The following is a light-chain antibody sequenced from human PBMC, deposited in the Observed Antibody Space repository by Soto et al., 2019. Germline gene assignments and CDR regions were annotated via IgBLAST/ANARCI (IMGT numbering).Light chain of an antibody. J-gene: IGKJ5*01. CDR1: HDISNC. CDR3: QQYNSYSIT. CDR2: DAF. V-gene: IGKV1-33*01. Sequence: DIQMTQSPSSLSASVGDRVTITCQASHDISNCLNWYQQKPGKAPKLLIYDAFNSETGVPSRFSGSGSGTDFTFTISSLQPEDIATYYCQQYNSYSITFGQGTRLEIK.